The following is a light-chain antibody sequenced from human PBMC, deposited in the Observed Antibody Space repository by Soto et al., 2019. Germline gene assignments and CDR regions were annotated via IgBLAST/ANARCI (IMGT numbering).Light chain of an antibody. CDR1: QTISSW. J-gene: IGKJ1*01. Sequence: DIQMTQSPSTLSGSVGDRVTITCRASQTISSWLAWYQQKPGKAPKLLIYKASTLKSGVPSRFSGSRPVTEFTLTISSLQPDDFATYYCQHYNSYSEAFGQGTKVELK. CDR2: KAS. V-gene: IGKV1-5*03. CDR3: QHYNSYSEA.